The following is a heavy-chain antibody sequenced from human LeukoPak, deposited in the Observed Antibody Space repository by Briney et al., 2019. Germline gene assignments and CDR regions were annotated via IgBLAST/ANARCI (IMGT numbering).Heavy chain of an antibody. CDR2: IRQDGGEK. CDR1: GIRFTTHW. Sequence: GGSLRLSCAASGIRFTTHWMNWVRQAPGKGLEWVASIRQDGGEKKYVDSVKARFTISRDLAQNSLFLQMNSLRAEDAAVYYCASAYASYDFWSGYENFDFWGQGTLVTVSS. J-gene: IGHJ4*02. V-gene: IGHV3-7*01. D-gene: IGHD3-3*01. CDR3: ASAYASYDFWSGYENFDF.